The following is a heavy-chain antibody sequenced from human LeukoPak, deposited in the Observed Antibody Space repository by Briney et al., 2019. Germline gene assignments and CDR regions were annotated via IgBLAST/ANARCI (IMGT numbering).Heavy chain of an antibody. D-gene: IGHD4-11*01. CDR3: ASAYGYQYSNYRYYFDY. Sequence: GGSLRLPCAASGFTFSSYAMSWVRQAPGKGLEWVSAISGSGGSTYYADSVKGRFTISRDNSKNTLYLQMNSLRAEDTAVYYCASAYGYQYSNYRYYFDYWGQGTLVTVSS. V-gene: IGHV3-23*01. CDR1: GFTFSSYA. CDR2: ISGSGGST. J-gene: IGHJ4*02.